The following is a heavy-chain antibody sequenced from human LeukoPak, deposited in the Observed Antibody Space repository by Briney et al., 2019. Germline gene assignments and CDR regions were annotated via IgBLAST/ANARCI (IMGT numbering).Heavy chain of an antibody. D-gene: IGHD4-17*01. V-gene: IGHV3-53*01. CDR3: ARGRRDYGDYPY. CDR2: IYSGGDT. Sequence: PGGSLRLSCAASGFAFRTYEMNWVRQAPGKGLEWVSVIYSGGDTYSADSVKGRFTTSRDNSKNTLYLQMNSLRAEDTAVYYCARGRRDYGDYPYWGQGTLVTVSS. CDR1: GFAFRTYE. J-gene: IGHJ4*02.